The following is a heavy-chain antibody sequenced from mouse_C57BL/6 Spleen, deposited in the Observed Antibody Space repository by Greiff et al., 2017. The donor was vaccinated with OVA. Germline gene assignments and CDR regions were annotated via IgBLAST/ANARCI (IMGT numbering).Heavy chain of an antibody. V-gene: IGHV5-4*01. Sequence: EVQLVESGGGLVKPGGSLKLSCAASGFTFSSYAMSWVRQTPEKRLEWVATISDGGSYTYYPDNVKGRFTISRDNAKNNLYLQMSHLKSEDTAMYYCARDHTMVNYAMDYWGQGTSVTVSS. D-gene: IGHD2-13*01. CDR1: GFTFSSYA. J-gene: IGHJ4*01. CDR3: ARDHTMVNYAMDY. CDR2: ISDGGSYT.